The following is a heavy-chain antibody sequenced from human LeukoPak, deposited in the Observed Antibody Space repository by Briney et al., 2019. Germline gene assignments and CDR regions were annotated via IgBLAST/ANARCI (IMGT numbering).Heavy chain of an antibody. CDR2: INQDGSEK. Sequence: GGSLRLSCAASGFTFSNYWMGWVRQAPGKGLEWVANINQDGSEKHCVDSVKGRFTISRDNAKNSLYLQMNSLRAEDTAIYYCATYSRLNAREFQCWGQGTVVTVSS. V-gene: IGHV3-7*01. CDR1: GFTFSNYW. J-gene: IGHJ1*01. D-gene: IGHD3-10*02. CDR3: ATYSRLNAREFQC.